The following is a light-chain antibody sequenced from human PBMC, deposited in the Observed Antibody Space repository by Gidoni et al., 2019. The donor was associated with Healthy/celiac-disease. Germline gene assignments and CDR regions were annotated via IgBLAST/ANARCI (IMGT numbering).Light chain of an antibody. Sequence: IVMTQSQDSLAVSLGERATINCKSSQTVLYSSNNKNYLAWYQQKPRQPPKLLIFWASTRESGVPDRFSGSGSGTDFTLTISSLQAEDVAVYYCQQYYTTPYTFGQGTKLEIK. CDR2: WAS. V-gene: IGKV4-1*01. CDR3: QQYYTTPYT. CDR1: QTVLYSSNNKNY. J-gene: IGKJ2*01.